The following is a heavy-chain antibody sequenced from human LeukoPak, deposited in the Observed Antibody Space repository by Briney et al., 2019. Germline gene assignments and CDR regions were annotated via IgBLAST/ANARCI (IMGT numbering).Heavy chain of an antibody. CDR1: GGSISSSSYY. CDR3: ARRGMAAAGFFHY. J-gene: IGHJ4*02. Sequence: SETLSLTCTVSGGSISSSSYYWGWIRQPPGKGLEWIGTIYYSGSTYYNPSLKSRVTISVDTSKNQFSLKLSSVTAADTAVYYCARRGMAAAGFFHYWGQGTLVTVSS. V-gene: IGHV4-39*01. CDR2: IYYSGST. D-gene: IGHD6-13*01.